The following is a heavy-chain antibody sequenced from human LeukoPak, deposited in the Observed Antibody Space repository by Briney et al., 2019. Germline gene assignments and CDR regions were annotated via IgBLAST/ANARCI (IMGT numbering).Heavy chain of an antibody. J-gene: IGHJ3*01. CDR3: ATMRSHF. CDR2: ISYDGNNK. D-gene: IGHD3-3*02. V-gene: IGHV3-30*03. Sequence: PGRSLRLSCAASGFTFSRYGMHWVRQAPGKGLEWVAVISYDGNNKYYADSVKGRFTVSRDNSKNTLYLQLNSLRAEDTAVYYCATMRSHFWGQGTVVTVSS. CDR1: GFTFSRYG.